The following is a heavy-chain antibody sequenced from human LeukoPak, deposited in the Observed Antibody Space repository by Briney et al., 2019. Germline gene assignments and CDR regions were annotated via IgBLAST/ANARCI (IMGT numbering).Heavy chain of an antibody. Sequence: GGSLRLSRAASGFTFSSYAMSWVRQAPGKGLEWVSAISGSGGSTYYADSVKGRFTISRDNSKNTLYLQMNSLRAEDTAVYYCAKADGSGSYRQDYWGQGTLVTVSS. D-gene: IGHD3-10*01. V-gene: IGHV3-23*01. CDR2: ISGSGGST. CDR3: AKADGSGSYRQDY. J-gene: IGHJ4*02. CDR1: GFTFSSYA.